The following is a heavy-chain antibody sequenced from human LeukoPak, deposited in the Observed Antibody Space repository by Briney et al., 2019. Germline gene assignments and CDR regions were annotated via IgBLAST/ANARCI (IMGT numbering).Heavy chain of an antibody. CDR1: GFTFSSYG. D-gene: IGHD2-21*02. CDR2: ISYDGSNK. J-gene: IGHJ4*02. Sequence: GGSLRLSCAASGFTFSSYGMHWVRQAPGKGLEWVAVISYDGSNKYYADSVKGRFTISRDNSKNTLYLQMNSLRAEDTAVYYCAKDSLTYCGGDCYGWGFDYWGQGTLVTVSS. CDR3: AKDSLTYCGGDCYGWGFDY. V-gene: IGHV3-30*18.